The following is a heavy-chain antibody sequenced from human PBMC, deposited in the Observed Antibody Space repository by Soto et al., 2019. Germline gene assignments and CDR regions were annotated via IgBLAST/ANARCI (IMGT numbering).Heavy chain of an antibody. D-gene: IGHD2-2*01. CDR3: ARVRGERVILVIPTARAGIDV. V-gene: IGHV4-34*01. J-gene: IGHJ6*02. Sequence: SETLSLTCAVYGGSLSGYYWSWIRQPPGKGLEWIGEINHSGSTNYNPSLKSRVTISVDTSKNQFSLKLSSVTAADTAVYYCARVRGERVILVIPTARAGIDVWGQGTTVTVS. CDR2: INHSGST. CDR1: GGSLSGYY.